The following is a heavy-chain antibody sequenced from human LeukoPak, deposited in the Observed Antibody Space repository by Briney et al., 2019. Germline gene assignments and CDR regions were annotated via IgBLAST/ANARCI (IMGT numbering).Heavy chain of an antibody. CDR1: GFTFSTYG. CDR2: IGHDGSHN. J-gene: IGHJ4*02. CDR3: TKDGSSGWFFDY. Sequence: GGSLRLSCVASGFTFSTYGMHWVRKAPGKGLEWVAFIGHDGSHNYCADTVKGRLSVSRDNSNNTLYLQMNTLRPEDTAVYYCTKDGSSGWFFDYWGQGTPVTVSS. V-gene: IGHV3-30*02. D-gene: IGHD6-19*01.